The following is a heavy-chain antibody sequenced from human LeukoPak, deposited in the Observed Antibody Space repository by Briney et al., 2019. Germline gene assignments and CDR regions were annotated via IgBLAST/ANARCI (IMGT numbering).Heavy chain of an antibody. CDR1: GFTFSSYG. CDR3: AKDWGSASGTYCDS. J-gene: IGHJ4*02. V-gene: IGHV3-30*02. Sequence: GGSLRVSCVASGFTFSSYGMHWVRQAPGKGLEWVAFIRYDGSNKYYADSVKGRFTISRDNSKNTLYLQMNSLRAEDTAVYYCAKDWGSASGTYCDSWGQGTLVTVSS. D-gene: IGHD3-10*01. CDR2: IRYDGSNK.